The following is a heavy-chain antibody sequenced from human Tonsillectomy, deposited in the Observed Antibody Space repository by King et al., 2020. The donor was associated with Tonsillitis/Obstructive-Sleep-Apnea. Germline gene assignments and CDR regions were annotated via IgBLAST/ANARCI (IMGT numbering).Heavy chain of an antibody. V-gene: IGHV4-4*02. Sequence: QLQESGPGLVKPSGTPSLTCAVSGDSINSTNWWSWVRQPPGKGLEWIGEIYHSGSTNYNPSLKSRVTLSVDKSKNRFSLKLNSVTAADTAVYFCARGTGYCAGTNCWGGWFDPWGQGTLVTVSS. D-gene: IGHD2-2*01. CDR2: IYHSGST. CDR3: ARGTGYCAGTNCWGGWFDP. J-gene: IGHJ5*02. CDR1: GDSINSTNW.